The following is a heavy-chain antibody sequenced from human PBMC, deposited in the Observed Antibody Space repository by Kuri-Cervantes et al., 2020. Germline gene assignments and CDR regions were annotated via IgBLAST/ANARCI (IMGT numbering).Heavy chain of an antibody. D-gene: IGHD4-17*01. Sequence: GSLRLSCAVSGYSNSNGYYWGWIRQPPGTGLEWIGTLYQSGSAYYNPSLKSRVTISVDTSKNQFSLKVNSVTAADTAVYYCARANGDYYFDYWGQGTLVTVSS. V-gene: IGHV4-38-2*01. CDR3: ARANGDYYFDY. CDR2: LYQSGSA. J-gene: IGHJ4*02. CDR1: GYSNSNGYY.